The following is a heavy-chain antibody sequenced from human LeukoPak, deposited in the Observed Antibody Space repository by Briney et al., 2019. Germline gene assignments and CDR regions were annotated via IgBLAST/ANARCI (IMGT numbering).Heavy chain of an antibody. V-gene: IGHV1-24*01. Sequence: AAVKVSFRVSGYTLTELSMHWGRQAPGKGLGWRGGFYHEDGETIYAQKCQGRVTMTEYTSTDTAYMELSSMRSDETPVYYCATTRHYDILPGLYSGGQGTLVTVSS. J-gene: IGHJ5*01. D-gene: IGHD3-9*01. CDR2: FYHEDGET. CDR3: ATTRHYDILPGLYS. CDR1: GYTLTELS.